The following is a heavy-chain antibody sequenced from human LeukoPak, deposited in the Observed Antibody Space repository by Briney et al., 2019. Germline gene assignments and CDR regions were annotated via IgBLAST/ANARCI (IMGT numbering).Heavy chain of an antibody. V-gene: IGHV3-23*01. Sequence: PGGSLRLSCAGSGFPFSIYGMNWVRQAPGKGLEWVSGISPGGGPTYYADSVKGRFTISRDDSKNTLYLQMNSLRAEDTAVYYCAKGPIAVAGVFFDYWGQGTLVTVSS. CDR1: GFPFSIYG. J-gene: IGHJ4*02. CDR2: ISPGGGPT. D-gene: IGHD6-19*01. CDR3: AKGPIAVAGVFFDY.